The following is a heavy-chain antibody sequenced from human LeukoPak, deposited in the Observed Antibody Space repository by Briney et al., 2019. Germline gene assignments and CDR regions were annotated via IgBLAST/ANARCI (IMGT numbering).Heavy chain of an antibody. J-gene: IGHJ5*02. CDR3: ARQNTAMINWFDP. Sequence: PSETLSLTCTVSGDSISSSSSYWGWIRQPPGEGLEWIGSIYYSGSTYYNPSLKSRVTISVDTSKNQFSLKLSSVTAADTAVYYCARQNTAMINWFDPWGQGTLVTVSS. D-gene: IGHD5-18*01. CDR2: IYYSGST. V-gene: IGHV4-39*01. CDR1: GDSISSSSSY.